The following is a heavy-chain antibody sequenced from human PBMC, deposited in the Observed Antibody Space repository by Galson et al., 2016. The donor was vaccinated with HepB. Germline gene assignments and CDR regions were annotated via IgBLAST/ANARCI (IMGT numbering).Heavy chain of an antibody. CDR2: TSYDGNYT. Sequence: SLRLSCAASGFPFSRYDMHWVRQAPGKGLEWVAVTSYDGNYTYYEDSVKGRFTISRDNSKNTLYLQMNSLRADDTAVYYCATATLKRWLQLGNHWGQGTLVTVSS. D-gene: IGHD5-24*01. J-gene: IGHJ5*02. CDR1: GFPFSRYD. CDR3: ATATLKRWLQLGNH. V-gene: IGHV3-30*03.